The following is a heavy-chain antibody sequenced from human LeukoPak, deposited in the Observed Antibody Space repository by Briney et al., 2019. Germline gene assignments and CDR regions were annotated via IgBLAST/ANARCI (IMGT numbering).Heavy chain of an antibody. Sequence: GGSLTLSCTASGFTFSSSAMSWVRPAPGKGLEWVSSVTGSGTSTYVTGSVKDRFTISRDNSKNTRYLQMSSLRAEDTALYYCARGQWLVTSSFDSWGQGTLVTVSS. D-gene: IGHD6-19*01. CDR1: GFTFSSSA. V-gene: IGHV3-23*01. J-gene: IGHJ4*02. CDR2: VTGSGTST. CDR3: ARGQWLVTSSFDS.